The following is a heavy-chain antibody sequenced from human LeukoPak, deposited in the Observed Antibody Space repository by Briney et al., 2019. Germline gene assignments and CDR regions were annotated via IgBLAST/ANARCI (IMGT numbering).Heavy chain of an antibody. CDR1: GFTFSSYA. V-gene: IGHV3-21*05. J-gene: IGHJ3*02. Sequence: PGGSLRLSCAASGFTFSSYAMSWVRQAPGKGLEWVSYISGSGYPIYYADSVKGRFTISRDNAKNSLYLQMNSLRAEDTAVYYCARDPDSYGYLDDNAFDIWGQGTMVTVSS. CDR2: ISGSGYPI. CDR3: ARDPDSYGYLDDNAFDI. D-gene: IGHD5-18*01.